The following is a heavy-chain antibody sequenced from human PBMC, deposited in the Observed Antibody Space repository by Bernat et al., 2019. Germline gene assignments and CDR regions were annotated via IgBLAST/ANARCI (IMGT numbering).Heavy chain of an antibody. CDR2: IYYSGST. Sequence: QVQLQESDPGLVKPSQTLSLTCTVSGGSISSGGYYWSWIRQHPGKGLEWIGYIYYSGSTYYNPSLKSRVTISVDTSKNQFSLKLSSVTAADTAVYYCARVRTSSSYGIRWFDPWGQGTLVTVSS. V-gene: IGHV4-31*03. CDR3: ARVRTSSSYGIRWFDP. CDR1: GGSISSGGYY. J-gene: IGHJ5*02. D-gene: IGHD6-6*01.